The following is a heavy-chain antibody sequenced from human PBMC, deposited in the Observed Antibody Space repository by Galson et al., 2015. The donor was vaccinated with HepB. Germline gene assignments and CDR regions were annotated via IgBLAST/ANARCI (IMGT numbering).Heavy chain of an antibody. V-gene: IGHV3-7*03. CDR3: ARDGDYVWGNYRPLDS. D-gene: IGHD3-16*02. Sequence: SLRLSCAGSGFSFSSYWMSWVRQAPGKGLEWVANIKEDGSETDYVDAVKGRFTISRDNSKNSLYLQMNSLRAEDTAVYYCARDGDYVWGNYRPLDSWGQGIVVTASS. J-gene: IGHJ4*02. CDR1: GFSFSSYW. CDR2: IKEDGSET.